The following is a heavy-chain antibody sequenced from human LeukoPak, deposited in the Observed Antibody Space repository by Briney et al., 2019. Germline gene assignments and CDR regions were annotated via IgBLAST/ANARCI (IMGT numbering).Heavy chain of an antibody. D-gene: IGHD4-23*01. CDR2: ISYDGSDQ. V-gene: IGHV3-30*09. J-gene: IGHJ6*02. CDR3: ARGAYGRANSHYFYGLDV. CDR1: GFIFTPYT. Sequence: PGRSLRLSCAASGFIFTPYTMHWVRQAPGKGLEWVAVISYDGSDQYYADSVKGRFAISRDNLKNTLYLQMDRLRAEDTAVYYCARGAYGRANSHYFYGLDVWGQGATVTVS.